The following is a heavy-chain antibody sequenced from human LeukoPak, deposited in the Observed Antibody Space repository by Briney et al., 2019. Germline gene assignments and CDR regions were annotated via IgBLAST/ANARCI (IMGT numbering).Heavy chain of an antibody. D-gene: IGHD1-26*01. Sequence: ASVKVSCKASGYTFTGYYMHWVRQAPGQGLEWMGWINPNSGGTNYAQKFQGRVTMTRDMSTSTVYMELSSLRSEDTAIYYCVRDASGSYLFDYWGQGTLVTVSS. CDR2: INPNSGGT. CDR3: VRDASGSYLFDY. V-gene: IGHV1-2*02. J-gene: IGHJ4*02. CDR1: GYTFTGYY.